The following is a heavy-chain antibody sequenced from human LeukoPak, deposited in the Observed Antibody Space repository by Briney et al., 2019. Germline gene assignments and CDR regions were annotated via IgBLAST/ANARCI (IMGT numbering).Heavy chain of an antibody. D-gene: IGHD5-12*01. CDR3: ARDRVVAPYYFDY. CDR1: GFTFRSYT. Sequence: PGGSLRLSCAASGFTFRSYTMNWVRQAPGKGLEWVSSISSSNSYIYYADSMKGRFTISRDNAKNSLYLQMNSLRAEDTAVYYCARDRVVAPYYFDYWGQGTLVTVSS. CDR2: ISSSNSYI. J-gene: IGHJ4*02. V-gene: IGHV3-21*01.